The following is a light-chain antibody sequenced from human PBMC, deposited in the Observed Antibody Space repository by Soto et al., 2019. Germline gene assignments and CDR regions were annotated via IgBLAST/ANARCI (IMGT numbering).Light chain of an antibody. Sequence: EIVMTQSPATLSVSPGERATLSCRASQSVSSNLAWYQQKPGQAPRLLIYGASTRATGIPARFSGSGSGTEFTLTISSLQSXXXXXXXXXXXXXWPRXFGQGTKVEIK. CDR3: XXXXXWPRX. CDR1: QSVSSN. J-gene: IGKJ1*01. CDR2: GAS. V-gene: IGKV3-15*01.